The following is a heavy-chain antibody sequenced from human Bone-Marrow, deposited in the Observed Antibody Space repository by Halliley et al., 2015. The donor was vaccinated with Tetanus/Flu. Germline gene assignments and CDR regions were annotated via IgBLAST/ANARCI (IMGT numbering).Heavy chain of an antibody. CDR1: GFSFNSYA. CDR3: ARADVTGTGFPYGLDV. J-gene: IGHJ6*02. V-gene: IGHV3-33*01. Sequence: SLRLSCAASGFSFNSYAMHWVRQAPGKGLEWVAMIYYDGSSNYYGDSVKGRLTISRDNSKNTVYLQMNSLRAEDTAVYYCARADVTGTGFPYGLDVWGQGTTVTVSS. D-gene: IGHD3-10*01. CDR2: IYYDGSSN.